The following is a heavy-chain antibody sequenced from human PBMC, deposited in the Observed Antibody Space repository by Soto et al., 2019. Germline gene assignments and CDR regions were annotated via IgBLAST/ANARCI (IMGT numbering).Heavy chain of an antibody. CDR1: GFTFSDSW. CDR3: VRGGSNYAS. V-gene: IGHV3-7*01. D-gene: IGHD4-4*01. CDR2: IKQDESEK. J-gene: IGHJ5*02. Sequence: EVQLVESGGGLVQPGGSLRLSCTASGFTFSDSWMTWVRQAPGKGLEWVARIKQDESEKKYADSVKGRFSISRDNAKNSMYLQMNSLRGEDTAVYYCVRGGSNYASWGQGTLFTVSS.